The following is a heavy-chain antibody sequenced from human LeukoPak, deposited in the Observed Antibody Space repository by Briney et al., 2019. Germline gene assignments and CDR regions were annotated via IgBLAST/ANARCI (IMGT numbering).Heavy chain of an antibody. D-gene: IGHD6-13*01. V-gene: IGHV4-59*02. CDR1: GGSVSNYY. CDR2: IYYSGST. CDR3: ASSLAAAGPYYFDS. Sequence: SETLSLTCTVSGGSVSNYYWSWIRQPPGKGLEWIGNIYYSGSTNYNPSLKSRVTISLDTSKNQFSLKLTSVTAADTAVYYCASSLAAAGPYYFDSWGQGTLVTVSS. J-gene: IGHJ4*02.